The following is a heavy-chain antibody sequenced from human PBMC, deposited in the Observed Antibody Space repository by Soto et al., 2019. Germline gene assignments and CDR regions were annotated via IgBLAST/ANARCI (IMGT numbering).Heavy chain of an antibody. D-gene: IGHD6-25*01. CDR2: IYYTGST. CDR1: GVSINNYY. CDR3: ATVVSGGHLDY. J-gene: IGHJ4*02. V-gene: IGHV4-59*01. Sequence: KTXETLSLTCTVSGVSINNYYWTWIRQPPGKRLEWIGAIYYTGSTTYNPSLRSRVTFSVDTSKNQFSLSLTSVTAADTAVYFCATVVSGGHLDYWGQGTLVTVSS.